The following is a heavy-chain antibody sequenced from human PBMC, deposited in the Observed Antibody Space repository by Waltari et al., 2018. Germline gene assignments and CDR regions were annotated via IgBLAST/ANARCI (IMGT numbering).Heavy chain of an antibody. CDR3: ARDGESYYYYYMDV. CDR1: GYSISSGYY. V-gene: IGHV4-38-2*02. Sequence: QVQLQESGPGLVKPSETLSLTCTVSGYSISSGYYWGWIRQPPGQGLEWIGSIYQSGSTYYNPSLKSRVTISVDTSKNQFSLKLSSVTAADTAVYYCARDGESYYYYYMDVWGKGTTVTVSS. J-gene: IGHJ6*03. CDR2: IYQSGST. D-gene: IGHD2-21*01.